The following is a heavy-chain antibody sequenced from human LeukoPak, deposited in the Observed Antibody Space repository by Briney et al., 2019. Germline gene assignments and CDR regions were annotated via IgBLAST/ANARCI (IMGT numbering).Heavy chain of an antibody. J-gene: IGHJ4*02. V-gene: IGHV3-21*01. CDR1: GFTFKTYS. CDR3: ARVRRDYYFDS. Sequence: GGSLRLSCAASGFTFKTYSVNWVRQAPGEGLEWGSSISGSGSDIYYPDSMKGRFTISRDNAKNSLYLQMNSLRAEDTAVYYCARVRRDYYFDSWGQGTLVTVSS. CDR2: ISGSGSDI. D-gene: IGHD3/OR15-3a*01.